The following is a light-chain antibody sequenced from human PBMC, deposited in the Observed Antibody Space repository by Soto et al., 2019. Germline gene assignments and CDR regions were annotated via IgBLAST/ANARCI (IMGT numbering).Light chain of an antibody. CDR2: GAS. V-gene: IGKV3-15*01. Sequence: EIVMTQSPATLSVSPGERATLSCSARQSVRSNVAWYQQKPGQAPRRLIYGASTRATGIPARFSGSGSGTEFTLTISSLQSEDIATYYCQQYENLPTFGQGARLEV. CDR1: QSVRSN. J-gene: IGKJ5*01. CDR3: QQYENLPT.